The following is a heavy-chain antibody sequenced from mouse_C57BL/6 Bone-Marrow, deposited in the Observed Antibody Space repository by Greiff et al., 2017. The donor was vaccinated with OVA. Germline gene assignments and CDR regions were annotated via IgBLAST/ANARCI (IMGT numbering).Heavy chain of an antibody. CDR2: IDPETGGT. Sequence: QVQLQQSGAELVRPGASVTLSCKASGYTFTDYEMHWVKQTPVHGLEWIGAIDPETGGTAYNQKFKGKAILTADKSSSTAYMELRSLTSEDSAVYYCTRSLTTVVVPFAYWGQGTLVTVSA. J-gene: IGHJ3*01. CDR1: GYTFTDYE. V-gene: IGHV1-15*01. CDR3: TRSLTTVVVPFAY. D-gene: IGHD1-1*01.